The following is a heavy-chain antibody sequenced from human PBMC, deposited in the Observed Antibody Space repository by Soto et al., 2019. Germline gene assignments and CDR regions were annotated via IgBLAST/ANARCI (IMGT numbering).Heavy chain of an antibody. J-gene: IGHJ6*02. CDR3: AKSPGSGWAYYYYGMDV. CDR1: GFTFSSYA. D-gene: IGHD6-19*01. Sequence: EVQLLESGGGLVQPGGSLRLSCAVSGFTFSSYAMSWVRQAPGKGLEWVSAISGSGISKYYADSVKGRFTISRDTSKNTLYLQMNSLRAEDAAVYCCAKSPGSGWAYYYYGMDVWGQGTTVTVSS. V-gene: IGHV3-23*01. CDR2: ISGSGISK.